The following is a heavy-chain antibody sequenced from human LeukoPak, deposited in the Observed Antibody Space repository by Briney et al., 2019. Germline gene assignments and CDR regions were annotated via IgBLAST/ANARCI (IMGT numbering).Heavy chain of an antibody. D-gene: IGHD3-16*02. CDR1: GYTFTSYD. Sequence: ASVKVSCKASGYTFTSYDINWVRQATGQGLEWMGWMNPNSGNTGYAQKFQGRVTMTRYTSISTAYMELSSLRSEDTAVYYCARGLIWGSYLPYWGQGTLVTVSS. CDR3: ARGLIWGSYLPY. J-gene: IGHJ4*02. CDR2: MNPNSGNT. V-gene: IGHV1-8*01.